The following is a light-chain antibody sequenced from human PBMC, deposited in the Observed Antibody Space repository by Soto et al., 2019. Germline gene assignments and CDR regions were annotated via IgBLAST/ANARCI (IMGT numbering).Light chain of an antibody. CDR1: SNDVGAYDS. Sequence: LAQPASVSGSPGQSITISCTGTSNDVGAYDSVSWYQQHPHKAPQVIIYRGTQRPSGASNRFSASTSGNAASPTISGLQADDEADYFCCSSAPESTYVCGTGTKVTVL. J-gene: IGLJ1*01. CDR3: CSSAPESTYV. CDR2: RGT. V-gene: IGLV2-23*01.